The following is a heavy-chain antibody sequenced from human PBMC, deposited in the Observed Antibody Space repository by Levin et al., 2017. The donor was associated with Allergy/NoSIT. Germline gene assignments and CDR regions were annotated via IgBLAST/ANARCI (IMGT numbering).Heavy chain of an antibody. CDR3: ARARHIVVVPAAITSGYYYYGMDV. Sequence: TGGSLRLSCAASGFTFSDYYMSWIRQAPGKGLEWVSYISSSGSTIYYADSVKGRFTISRDNAKNSLYLQMNSLRAEDTAVYYCARARHIVVVPAAITSGYYYYGMDVWGQGTTVTVSS. D-gene: IGHD2-2*02. CDR1: GFTFSDYY. J-gene: IGHJ6*02. CDR2: ISSSGSTI. V-gene: IGHV3-11*01.